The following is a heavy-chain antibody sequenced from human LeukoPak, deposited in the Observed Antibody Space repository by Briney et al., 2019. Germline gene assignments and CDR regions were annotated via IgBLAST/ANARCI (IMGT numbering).Heavy chain of an antibody. CDR2: INPNSGGT. CDR1: GYTFTGYY. V-gene: IGHV1-2*02. J-gene: IGHJ4*02. CDR3: ARVEGPSIFGVIDY. Sequence: GASVKVSCKASGYTFTGYYMHSVRQAPGQGLEWMGWINPNSGGTNYAQKFQGRVTMTRDTSISTAYMELSRLRSDDTAVYYCARVEGPSIFGVIDYWGQGTLVTVSS. D-gene: IGHD3-3*01.